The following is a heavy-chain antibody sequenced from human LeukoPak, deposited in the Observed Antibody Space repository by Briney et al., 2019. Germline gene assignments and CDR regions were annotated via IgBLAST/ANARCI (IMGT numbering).Heavy chain of an antibody. CDR3: AKVDGYCSGGICYGGH. V-gene: IGHV3-23*01. D-gene: IGHD2-15*01. Sequence: GGSLRLSCAASGFTLSSYGMSWVRQAPGKGLERVSGISGSSDSTYHADSVKGRFTISRDNSKNTLYLQMNSLRAEDTAVYYCAKVDGYCSGGICYGGHWGQGTLVTVSS. CDR2: ISGSSDST. J-gene: IGHJ4*02. CDR1: GFTLSSYG.